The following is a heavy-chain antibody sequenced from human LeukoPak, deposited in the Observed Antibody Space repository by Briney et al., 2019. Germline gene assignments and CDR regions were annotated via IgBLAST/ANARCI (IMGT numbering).Heavy chain of an antibody. V-gene: IGHV3-30*01. CDR2: ISYGGIDK. D-gene: IGHD3-3*01. CDR3: ARESWSDSVAFDI. J-gene: IGHJ3*02. Sequence: GGSLRLSCAASGLKFSIYAMHWVRQAPGGGLEWVGLISYGGIDKSYAGSVKGRFTISRDSSKRTLYLQMNSLRAEDTAMYCCARESWSDSVAFDIWGLGTMVIVSS. CDR1: GLKFSIYA.